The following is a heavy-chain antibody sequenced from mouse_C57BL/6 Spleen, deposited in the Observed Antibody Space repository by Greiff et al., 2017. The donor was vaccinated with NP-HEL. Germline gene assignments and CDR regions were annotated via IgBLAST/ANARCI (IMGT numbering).Heavy chain of an antibody. D-gene: IGHD4-1*01. J-gene: IGHJ2*01. CDR2: IYPGSGNT. Sequence: VQLQQSGPELVKPGASVKISCKASGYSFTSYYIHWVKQRPGQGLEWIGWIYPGSGNTKYNEKFKGKATLTADTSSSTAYMQLSSLTSEDSAVYYCARDWDEGFDYWGQGTTLTVSS. V-gene: IGHV1-66*01. CDR1: GYSFTSYY. CDR3: ARDWDEGFDY.